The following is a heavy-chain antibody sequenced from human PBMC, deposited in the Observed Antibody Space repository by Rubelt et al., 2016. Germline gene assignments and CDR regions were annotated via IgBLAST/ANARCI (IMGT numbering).Heavy chain of an antibody. D-gene: IGHD6-13*01. V-gene: IGHV4-59*08. J-gene: IGHJ4*02. CDR1: GGSISTYY. Sequence: QVQLQESGPGLLKPSETLSLTCTVSGGSISTYYWSWIRQPPGKGLEWIGNIYYSGSTKYNPSLKSRVTISVDTSNDQFSPKLSSVTSAATAVYYWARHRVNIAPRFNYWGQGTLVTGSS. CDR3: ARHRVNIAPRFNY. CDR2: IYYSGST.